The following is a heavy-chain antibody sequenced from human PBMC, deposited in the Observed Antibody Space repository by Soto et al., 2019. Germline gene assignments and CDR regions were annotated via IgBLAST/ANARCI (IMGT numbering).Heavy chain of an antibody. J-gene: IGHJ5*02. CDR1: GASMTNYH. CDR3: ARAYWHHTWGSIPAAFDP. CDR2: GSGTGSP. Sequence: QVQLQESGPGVVKPSETLSLTCTVSGASMTNYHWNCVRQSAGGGLEYIGRGSGTGSPDYNPSLKSRVIVSLDWSETQFSLKLTSVTAADTAVYYCARAYWHHTWGSIPAAFDPWGQGTLVIVSS. V-gene: IGHV4-4*07. D-gene: IGHD3-16*01.